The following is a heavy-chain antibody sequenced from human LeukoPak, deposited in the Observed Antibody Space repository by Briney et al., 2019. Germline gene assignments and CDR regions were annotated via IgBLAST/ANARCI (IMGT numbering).Heavy chain of an antibody. V-gene: IGHV4-59*01. CDR1: GGSLRGYF. CDR3: ARGSNSFSY. CDR2: IYYNGYT. D-gene: IGHD2-2*01. J-gene: IGHJ4*02. Sequence: SETLSLTCTVPGGSLRGYFWSWIRPPPEKGLEWIGYIYYNGYTDYRPSLRSRVTISVDASKNQLSLKLSSVTAADTAVYYCARGSNSFSYWGQGTLVTVSS.